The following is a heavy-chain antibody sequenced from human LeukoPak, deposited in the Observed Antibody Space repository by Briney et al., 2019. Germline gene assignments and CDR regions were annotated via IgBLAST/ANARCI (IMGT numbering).Heavy chain of an antibody. J-gene: IGHJ5*02. CDR2: IYYSGST. CDR1: GGSISSSSYY. D-gene: IGHD3-3*01. Sequence: SETLSLTCTVSGGSISSSSYYWGWIRQPPGKGLEWIGYIYYSGSTNYNPSLKSRVTISVDTSKNQFSLKLSSVTAADTAVYYCARGGLFLWSGYSPSHGDPNWFDPWGQGTLVTVSS. CDR3: ARGGLFLWSGYSPSHGDPNWFDP. V-gene: IGHV4-61*05.